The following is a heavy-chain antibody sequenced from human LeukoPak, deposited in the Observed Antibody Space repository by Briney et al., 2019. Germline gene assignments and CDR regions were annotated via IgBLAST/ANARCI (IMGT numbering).Heavy chain of an antibody. CDR2: IYYSGNT. J-gene: IGHJ4*02. Sequence: PSQTLSLTCTVSGGSISSGGHYWSWIRQHPGKGLEWIGNIYYSGNTYYNPSLKSRFTISVDTSKNQFSLKLSSVTAADTAVYYCARADYLDSSGYFGKFEYWGQGTLVTVS. D-gene: IGHD3-22*01. CDR3: ARADYLDSSGYFGKFEY. CDR1: GGSISSGGHY. V-gene: IGHV4-31*03.